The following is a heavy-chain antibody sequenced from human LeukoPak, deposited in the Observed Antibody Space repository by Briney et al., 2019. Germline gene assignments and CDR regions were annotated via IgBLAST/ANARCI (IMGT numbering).Heavy chain of an antibody. Sequence: PGGSLRLSCAASGFTFSSYAMHWVRRAPGKGLEWVAVISYDGSNKYYADSVKGRFTISRDNSKNTLYLQMNSLRAEDTAVYYCARGRYSSSWSDSRWFDPWGQGTLVTVSS. V-gene: IGHV3-30*04. J-gene: IGHJ5*02. CDR1: GFTFSSYA. CDR2: ISYDGSNK. D-gene: IGHD6-13*01. CDR3: ARGRYSSSWSDSRWFDP.